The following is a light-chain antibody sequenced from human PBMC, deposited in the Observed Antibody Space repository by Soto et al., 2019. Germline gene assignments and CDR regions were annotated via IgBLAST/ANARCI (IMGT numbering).Light chain of an antibody. CDR3: QLRSNWYT. Sequence: EIVLTQSPATLSLSPGERATLSCRASQSVSSYLAWYQQKPGQAPRLLIYDASNRATGIPARFSGSGSGTDFTLIISGLEPEDFAVYYCQLRSNWYTFGQGTKLEIK. CDR2: DAS. V-gene: IGKV3-11*01. J-gene: IGKJ2*01. CDR1: QSVSSY.